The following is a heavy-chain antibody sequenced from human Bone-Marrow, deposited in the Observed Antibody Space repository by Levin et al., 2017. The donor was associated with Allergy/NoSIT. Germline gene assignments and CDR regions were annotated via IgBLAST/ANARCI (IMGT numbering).Heavy chain of an antibody. V-gene: IGHV3-9*01. Sequence: AGGSLRLSCAASGFTFDDYAMHWVRQAPGKGLEWVSGISWNSGSIGYADSVKGRFTISRDNAKNSLYLQMNSLRAEDTALYYCANLLGYSYGYRDSSGGSLGWGQGTMVTVSS. CDR3: ANLLGYSYGYRDSSGGSLG. D-gene: IGHD5-18*01. J-gene: IGHJ3*01. CDR2: ISWNSGSI. CDR1: GFTFDDYA.